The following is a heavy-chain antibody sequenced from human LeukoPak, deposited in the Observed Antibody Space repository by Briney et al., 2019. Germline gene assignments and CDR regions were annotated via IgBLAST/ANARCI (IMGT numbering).Heavy chain of an antibody. Sequence: SETLSLTCTVSGGSISSYYWSWIRQPAGKGLEWIGRIYTSGSTNYNPSLKSRVTMSVDTSKNQFSLKLSSVTAADTAVYYCARHIAVGGEAGFDYWGQGTLVTVSS. V-gene: IGHV4-4*07. J-gene: IGHJ4*02. CDR2: IYTSGST. CDR1: GGSISSYY. CDR3: ARHIAVGGEAGFDY. D-gene: IGHD6-19*01.